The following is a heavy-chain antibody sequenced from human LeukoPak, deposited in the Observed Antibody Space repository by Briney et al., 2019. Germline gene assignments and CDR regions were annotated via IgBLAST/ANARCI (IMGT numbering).Heavy chain of an antibody. J-gene: IGHJ4*02. Sequence: LRLSCAASGFTFSDYYMTSIRQAPGKGLEWIGSSFHSGSPYYNPSLKSRVTISVDTSKNQFSLKLSSVTDADTAVYYCARATATGSWGLFDYWGQGTQVIVSS. V-gene: IGHV4-34*12. CDR3: ARATATGSWGLFDY. CDR2: SFHSGSP. CDR1: GFTFSDYY. D-gene: IGHD1-1*01.